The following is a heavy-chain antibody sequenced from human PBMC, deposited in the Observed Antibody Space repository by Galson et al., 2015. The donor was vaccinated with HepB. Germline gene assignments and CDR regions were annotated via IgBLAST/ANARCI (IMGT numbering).Heavy chain of an antibody. CDR1: EFSFSPTT. CDR2: IRNKAINYAT. J-gene: IGHJ5*02. Sequence: SQRLSCAASEFSFSPTTLKWVRQASGRGLEWISLIRNKAINYATAYAASVRSRFTFSREDSKDTAFLQMNRLKIEDTAIYYCGEGGGSWGQGTLVTVSS. CDR3: GEGGGS. D-gene: IGHD3-10*01. V-gene: IGHV3-73*01.